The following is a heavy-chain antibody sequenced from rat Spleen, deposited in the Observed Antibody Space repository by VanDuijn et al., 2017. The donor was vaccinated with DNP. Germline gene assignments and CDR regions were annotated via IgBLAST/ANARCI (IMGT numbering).Heavy chain of an antibody. V-gene: IGHV5-7*01. Sequence: EVQLVESGGGLVQPGNSLKLSCAASGFTFSNYDMAWVRQAPKKGLEWVATISYDGSSTYYRDSVKGRFTISRDNAKSTLYLQMDSLRSEDTATYYCARGPNYGGYSDFFDYWGQGVVVTVSS. CDR3: ARGPNYGGYSDFFDY. J-gene: IGHJ2*01. D-gene: IGHD1-11*01. CDR1: GFTFSNYD. CDR2: ISYDGSST.